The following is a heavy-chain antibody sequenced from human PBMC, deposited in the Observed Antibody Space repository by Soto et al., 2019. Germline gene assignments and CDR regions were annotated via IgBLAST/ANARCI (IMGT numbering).Heavy chain of an antibody. J-gene: IGHJ6*02. Sequence: GGSLRLSCAASGFTFSSYDMHWVRQATGKGLEWVSAIGTAGDTYYPGSVKGRFTISRENAKNSLYLQMNSLRAGDTAVYYCERGGRSWYYYYGMEVWGPGTKVHVSS. D-gene: IGHD6-13*01. CDR1: GFTFSSYD. V-gene: IGHV3-13*01. CDR3: ERGGRSWYYYYGMEV. CDR2: IGTAGDT.